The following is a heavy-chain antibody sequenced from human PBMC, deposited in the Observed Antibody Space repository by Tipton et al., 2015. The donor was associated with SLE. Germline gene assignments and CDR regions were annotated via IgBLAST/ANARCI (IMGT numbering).Heavy chain of an antibody. CDR2: LYGSGSPT. J-gene: IGHJ4*02. Sequence: TLSLTCTVSGDSVGTNYWNWIRQPAGKGLEWIGRLYGSGSPTHYNPSPEGRVTVSVDTSQNQVSLKLTSVTAADTAVYYCARIRPGHGDPFDFWGQGTLVTVSS. D-gene: IGHD4-17*01. CDR3: ARIRPGHGDPFDF. CDR1: GDSVGTNY. V-gene: IGHV4-4*07.